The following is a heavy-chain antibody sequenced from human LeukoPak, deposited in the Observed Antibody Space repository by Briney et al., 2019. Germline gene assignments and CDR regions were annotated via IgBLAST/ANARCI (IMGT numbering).Heavy chain of an antibody. V-gene: IGHV3-11*01. Sequence: VGSLRLSCAASGFTFSDYYMSWIRQAPGKGLEWGSYISSSGSTIYYADSVKGRFTISRDNAKNSLYLQMNSLRAVDTAVYYCARSGDFWSAYYWGTYWYFDLWGRGTLVTVSS. J-gene: IGHJ2*01. CDR3: ARSGDFWSAYYWGTYWYFDL. CDR2: ISSSGSTI. CDR1: GFTFSDYY. D-gene: IGHD3-3*01.